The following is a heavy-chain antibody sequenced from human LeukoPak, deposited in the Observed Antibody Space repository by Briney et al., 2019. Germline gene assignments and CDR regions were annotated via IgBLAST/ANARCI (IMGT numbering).Heavy chain of an antibody. CDR1: GGTFSSYA. D-gene: IGHD3-3*01. V-gene: IGHV1-69*01. CDR2: IIPIFGTA. J-gene: IGHJ6*02. CDR3: ARGQYRYDFWSGYLFPSDYYYGMDV. Sequence: SVKVSCKASGGTFSSYAISWARQAPGQGLEWMGGIIPIFGTANYAQKFQGRVTITADESTSTAYMELSSLRSEDTAVYYCARGQYRYDFWSGYLFPSDYYYGMDVWGQGTTVTVSS.